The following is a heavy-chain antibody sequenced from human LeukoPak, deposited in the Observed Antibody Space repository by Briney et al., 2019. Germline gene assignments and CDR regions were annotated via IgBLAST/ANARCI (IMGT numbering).Heavy chain of an antibody. CDR2: ISSRSSTI. V-gene: IGHV3-48*01. Sequence: SGGSLRLSCAASGFTFRSYSMNWVRQAPGKGLEWVSYISSRSSTIYYADSVKGRFTISRDNAKNSLYLQMNSLRAEDTAVYYCARIIGSGWYDSVYWGQGTLVTVSS. J-gene: IGHJ4*02. CDR1: GFTFRSYS. D-gene: IGHD6-19*01. CDR3: ARIIGSGWYDSVY.